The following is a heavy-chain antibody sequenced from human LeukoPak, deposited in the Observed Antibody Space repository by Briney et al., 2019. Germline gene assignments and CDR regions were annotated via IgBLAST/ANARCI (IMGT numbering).Heavy chain of an antibody. Sequence: PSETLSLTCTVSGGSIRSSYSWAWIRQPPGKGLEWIGNMYFSGSSYYNPSLKSRVTISVDTSNNLFSLQLTSVTAADTAVYYCARQNRRLDYWGQGTLATVSS. V-gene: IGHV4-39*01. D-gene: IGHD1-14*01. CDR3: ARQNRRLDY. CDR2: MYFSGSS. CDR1: GGSIRSSYS. J-gene: IGHJ4*02.